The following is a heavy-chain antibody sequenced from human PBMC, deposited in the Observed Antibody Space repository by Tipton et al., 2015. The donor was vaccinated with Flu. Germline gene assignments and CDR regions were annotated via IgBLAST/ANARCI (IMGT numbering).Heavy chain of an antibody. CDR2: ISYDGSNK. CDR3: AREGDKLSLDY. J-gene: IGHJ4*02. D-gene: IGHD3-16*01. Sequence: SLRLSCAASGFTFSSYAMHWVRQAPGKGLEWVAVISYDGSNKYYADSVKGRFTISRDNSKNTLYLQMNSLRAEDTAVYYCAREGDKLSLDYRGQGTLVTVSS. CDR1: GFTFSSYA. V-gene: IGHV3-30-3*01.